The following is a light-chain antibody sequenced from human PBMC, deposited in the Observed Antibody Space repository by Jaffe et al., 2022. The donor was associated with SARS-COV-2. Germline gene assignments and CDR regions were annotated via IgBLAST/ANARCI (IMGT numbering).Light chain of an antibody. CDR2: DDS. CDR3: CSYAGGSTPYV. V-gene: IGLV2-23*01. Sequence: QSALTQPASVSGSPGQSITISCTGSSSDVGTYNLVSWYQQHPGKAPKFVIYDDSERPSGVSDRFSASKSGNTASLTISGLQAEDEADYYCCSYAGGSTPYVFGTGTKVTVL. CDR1: SSDVGTYNL. J-gene: IGLJ1*01.